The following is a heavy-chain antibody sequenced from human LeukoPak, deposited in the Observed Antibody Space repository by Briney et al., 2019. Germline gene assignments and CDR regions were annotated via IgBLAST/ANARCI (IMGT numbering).Heavy chain of an antibody. CDR2: ISSSSSYI. V-gene: IGHV3-21*01. J-gene: IGHJ4*02. Sequence: GGSLRLSCAVSGFTFSSYWMSWVRQAPGKGLEWVSSISSSSSYIYYADSVKGRFTISRDNAKNSLYLQMNSLRAEDTAVYYCARDHPYRYSYGRFDYWGQGTLVTVSS. CDR3: ARDHPYRYSYGRFDY. CDR1: GFTFSSYW. D-gene: IGHD5-18*01.